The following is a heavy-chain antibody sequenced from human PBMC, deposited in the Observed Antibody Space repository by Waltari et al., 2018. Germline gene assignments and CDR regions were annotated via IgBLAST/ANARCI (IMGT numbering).Heavy chain of an antibody. V-gene: IGHV4-38-2*01. CDR1: GYSISSGYY. CDR3: ARRVGASLFDY. CDR2: IYHSGST. Sequence: QMQLQESGPGLVKPSETLSLTCAVSGYSISSGYYWGWIRQPPGKGLEWIGSIYHSGSTYYNPSLKSRVTISVDTSKNQFSLKLSSVTAADTAVYYCARRVGASLFDYWGQGTLVTVSS. J-gene: IGHJ4*02. D-gene: IGHD1-26*01.